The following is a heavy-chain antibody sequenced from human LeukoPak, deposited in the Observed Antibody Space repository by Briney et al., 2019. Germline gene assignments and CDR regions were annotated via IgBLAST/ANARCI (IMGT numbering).Heavy chain of an antibody. D-gene: IGHD3-22*01. CDR1: GYTFTGYY. CDR3: ARAPFYYDSSGYYRY. CDR2: INPNSGGT. V-gene: IGHV1-2*02. Sequence: ASVKVSCKASGYTFTGYYMHWVRQAPGQGIEWMGWINPNSGGTNYAQKFQGRVTMTRDTSISTAYMELSRLRSDDTAVYYCARAPFYYDSSGYYRYWGQGTLVTVSS. J-gene: IGHJ4*02.